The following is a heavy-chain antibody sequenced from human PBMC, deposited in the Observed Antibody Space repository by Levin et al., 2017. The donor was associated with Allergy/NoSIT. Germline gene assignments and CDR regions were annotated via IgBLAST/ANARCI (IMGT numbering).Heavy chain of an antibody. J-gene: IGHJ4*02. CDR1: GFTFSSYS. CDR2: ISSSSSTI. D-gene: IGHD3-10*01. CDR3: ARDSFRDLDY. V-gene: IGHV3-48*01. Sequence: GGSLRLSCAASGFTFSSYSMNWVRQAPGKGLEWVSYISSSSSTIYYADSVKGRFTISRDNAKNSLFLHMNSLRAEDTAVYYCARDSFRDLDYWGRGTLVTVSS.